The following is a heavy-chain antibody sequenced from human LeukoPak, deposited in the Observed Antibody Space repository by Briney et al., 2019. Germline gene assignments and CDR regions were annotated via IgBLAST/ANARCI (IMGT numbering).Heavy chain of an antibody. CDR3: ARDQEVDRSNYWFDP. V-gene: IGHV1-46*01. Sequence: ASVKVSCKASGFTFTSYDINWVRQAPGQGLEWMGIINPSGGSTSCAQKFQGRVTMTRDTSTSTVYMELSSLRSEDTAVYYCARDQEVDRSNYWFDPWGQGTLVTVSS. J-gene: IGHJ5*02. CDR1: GFTFTSYD. CDR2: INPSGGST. D-gene: IGHD2/OR15-2a*01.